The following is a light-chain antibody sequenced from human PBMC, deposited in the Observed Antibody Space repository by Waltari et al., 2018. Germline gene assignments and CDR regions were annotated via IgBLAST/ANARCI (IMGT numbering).Light chain of an antibody. CDR1: SRDVGSSNS. J-gene: IGLJ3*02. CDR2: DVS. V-gene: IGLV2-14*03. CDR3: SSESSDKVVL. Sequence: QSALTQPASVSGSPGQSVTISCTGTSRDVGSSNSVPWYQDHPGQGPKVIIYDVSDRPSGVSARFSGSKSGNTASLTISGLQAEDEADYYCSSESSDKVVLFGGGTKVTVL.